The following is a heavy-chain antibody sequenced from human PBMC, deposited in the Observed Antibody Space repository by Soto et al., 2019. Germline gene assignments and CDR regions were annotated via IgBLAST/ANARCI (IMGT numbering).Heavy chain of an antibody. J-gene: IGHJ6*02. V-gene: IGHV3-7*03. CDR1: GFTFSNYG. CDR3: ARDSNYYGMDV. CDR2: IKQDGSEK. Sequence: VQLVESGGGVVQPGRTLRLSCVASGFTFSNYGMGWVRQAPGKGLEWVANIKQDGSEKYYVDSVKGRFTISRDNAKNSLYLQMNSLRAEDTAVYYCARDSNYYGMDVWGQGTTVTVSS.